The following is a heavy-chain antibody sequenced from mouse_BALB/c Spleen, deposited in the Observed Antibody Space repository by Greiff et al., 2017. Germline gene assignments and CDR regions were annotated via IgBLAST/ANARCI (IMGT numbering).Heavy chain of an antibody. CDR2: IWSGGST. CDR3: ARGDYGSSHRAWFAY. CDR1: GFSLTSYG. Sequence: VQRVESGPGLVQPSQSLSITCTVSGFSLTSYGVHWVRQSPGKGLEWLGVIWSGGSTDYNAAFISRLSISKDNSKSQVFFKMNSLQADDTAIYYCARGDYGSSHRAWFAYWGQGTLVTVSA. D-gene: IGHD1-1*01. J-gene: IGHJ3*01. V-gene: IGHV2-4-1*01.